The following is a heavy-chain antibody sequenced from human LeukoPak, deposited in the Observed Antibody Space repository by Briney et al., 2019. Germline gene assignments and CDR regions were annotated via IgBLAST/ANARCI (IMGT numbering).Heavy chain of an antibody. J-gene: IGHJ4*02. CDR1: GLTYSEYY. D-gene: IGHD6-19*01. CDR3: TGVRSGSGRYADY. V-gene: IGHV3-72*01. CDR2: SRNKANGYST. Sequence: GGSLRLSCAASGLTYSEYYMDWVRQAPGKGLEWVGRSRNKANGYSTEYAASVKGRFTISRDDSENSVYLQMNSLKSEDTVVYYCTGVRSGSGRYADYWGQGTLVTVSS.